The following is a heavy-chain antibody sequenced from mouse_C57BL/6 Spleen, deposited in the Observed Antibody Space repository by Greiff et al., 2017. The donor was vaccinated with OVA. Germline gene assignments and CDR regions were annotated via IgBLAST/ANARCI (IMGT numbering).Heavy chain of an antibody. J-gene: IGHJ2*01. V-gene: IGHV14-4*01. CDR1: GFNIKDDY. Sequence: EVQLQQSGAELVRPGASVKLSCTASGFNIKDDYMHWVKQRPEQGLEWIGWIDPENGDTEYASQFQGTATITADTSSNTAYLQLSSLTSEDTAVYYCTHYYGSSRDYWGQGTTLTVSS. CDR3: THYYGSSRDY. CDR2: IDPENGDT. D-gene: IGHD1-1*01.